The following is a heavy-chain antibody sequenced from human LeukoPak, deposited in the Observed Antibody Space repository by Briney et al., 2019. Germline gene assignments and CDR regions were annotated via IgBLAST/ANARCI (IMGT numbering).Heavy chain of an antibody. Sequence: GGSLRLSCAASGFTFDDYAMHWVRQAPGKGLEWVSGISWNSGSIGYADSVKGRFTISRDNAKNSLYLQMNSLRVEDTAVYYCARDTVAIDYWGQGTLVTVSS. CDR2: ISWNSGSI. CDR1: GFTFDDYA. CDR3: ARDTVAIDY. D-gene: IGHD4-23*01. J-gene: IGHJ4*02. V-gene: IGHV3-9*01.